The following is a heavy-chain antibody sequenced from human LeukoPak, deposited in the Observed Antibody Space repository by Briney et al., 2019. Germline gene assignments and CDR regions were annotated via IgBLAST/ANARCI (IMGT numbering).Heavy chain of an antibody. D-gene: IGHD6-13*01. J-gene: IGHJ5*02. Sequence: ASVKVSCKVSGYTLTELSMHWVRQAPGKGLEWVGGFDPEDGETIYAQKFQGRVTMTEDTSTDTAYMELSSLRSEDTAVYYCAPSRRIAAAGTNWFDPWGQGTLVTVSS. CDR1: GYTLTELS. CDR3: APSRRIAAAGTNWFDP. CDR2: FDPEDGET. V-gene: IGHV1-24*01.